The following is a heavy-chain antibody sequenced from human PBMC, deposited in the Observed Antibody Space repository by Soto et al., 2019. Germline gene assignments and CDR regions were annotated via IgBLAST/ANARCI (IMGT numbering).Heavy chain of an antibody. CDR1: GYTFTSYG. D-gene: IGHD3-10*01. J-gene: IGHJ4*02. CDR2: INVYNGNT. CDR3: ARYTSRGEYDY. V-gene: IGHV1-18*01. Sequence: QVQLVQSGAEVKKPGASVKVFCKASGYTFTSYGICWVRQAPGQGLEWMGWINVYNGNTNYAQKIPGSVTATTGTSTPTAYLDLRSLRSDDTAVYFFARYTSRGEYDYWGQGTLVTVSS.